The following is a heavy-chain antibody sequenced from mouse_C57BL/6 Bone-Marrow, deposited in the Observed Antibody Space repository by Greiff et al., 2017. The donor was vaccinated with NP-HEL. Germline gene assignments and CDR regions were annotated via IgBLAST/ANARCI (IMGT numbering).Heavy chain of an antibody. J-gene: IGHJ4*01. CDR1: GYTFSSYW. V-gene: IGHV1-72*01. CDR2: IDPNSGGT. D-gene: IGHD1-1*01. Sequence: VQLQQSGAELVKPGASVKLSCKASGYTFSSYWMHWVKQRPGRGLEWIGRIDPNSGGTKYNEKFKSKATLTVDKPSSTAYMQLSSLTSEDSAVYYCASYGSSRYYAMDYWGQGTSVTVSS. CDR3: ASYGSSRYYAMDY.